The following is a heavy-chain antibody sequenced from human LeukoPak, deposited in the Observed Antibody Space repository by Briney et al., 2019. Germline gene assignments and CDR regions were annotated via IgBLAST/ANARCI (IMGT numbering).Heavy chain of an antibody. Sequence: ASVTIPCKASGYTFTNYGITWVRQAPGQGLEWMGWRSAYNGNTKYAQTLQGRVTMTTDTSTSTAYMELRSLRSDDTAVYYCARDHSSSCQLFDYWGQGTLVTVSS. CDR1: GYTFTNYG. D-gene: IGHD6-13*01. J-gene: IGHJ4*02. CDR3: ARDHSSSCQLFDY. CDR2: RSAYNGNT. V-gene: IGHV1-18*01.